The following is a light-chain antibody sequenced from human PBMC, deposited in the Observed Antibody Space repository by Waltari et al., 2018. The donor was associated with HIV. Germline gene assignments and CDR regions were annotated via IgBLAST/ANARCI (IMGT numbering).Light chain of an antibody. CDR1: TSNIGNKY. Sequence: QSVLTQPPSVSAAPGQKVTISCSGNTSNIGNKYVSWYRQLPGPAPKLRIYDNRKRPSGCPYRCSCSKSGTSATLDITGLQSGDEANYYCEAWDSSLRAVLFGGGTKVTVL. CDR2: DNR. CDR3: EAWDSSLRAVL. J-gene: IGLJ2*01. V-gene: IGLV1-51*01.